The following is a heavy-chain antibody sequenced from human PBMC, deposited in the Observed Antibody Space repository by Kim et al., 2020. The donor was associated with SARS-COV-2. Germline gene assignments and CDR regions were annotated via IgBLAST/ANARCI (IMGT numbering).Heavy chain of an antibody. CDR3: ARERERSGFDY. Sequence: TNYAQKFKGRVTSTRDTSISTAYMELSRLRSADTAVYYCARERERSGFDYWGQGTLVTVSS. J-gene: IGHJ4*02. V-gene: IGHV1-2*01. D-gene: IGHD1-26*01. CDR2: T.